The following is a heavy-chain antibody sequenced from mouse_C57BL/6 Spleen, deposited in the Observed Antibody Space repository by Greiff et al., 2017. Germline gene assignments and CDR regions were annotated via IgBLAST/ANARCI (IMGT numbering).Heavy chain of an antibody. CDR2: ICPGSGST. CDR3: AREREFAY. Sequence: QVQLLQPGAELVKPGASVKMSCTASGFTFTSYWITWVKQRPGQGLEWIGDICPGSGSTYYTEKFTSKDTLTVDTSSITAYMQLSSLTSDDSAVYYYAREREFAYWGQGTLVTVSA. J-gene: IGHJ3*01. CDR1: GFTFTSYW. V-gene: IGHV1-55*01.